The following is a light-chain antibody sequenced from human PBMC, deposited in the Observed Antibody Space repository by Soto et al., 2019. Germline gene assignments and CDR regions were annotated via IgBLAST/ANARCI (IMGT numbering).Light chain of an antibody. CDR2: WAS. V-gene: IGKV4-1*01. J-gene: IGKJ1*01. CDR1: QNVLYSSNNKHY. Sequence: DIAMTQSPDSLAVSLGERATINCKSSQNVLYSSNNKHYLAWYQQKPGQPPKLLIYWASTRESGVPDRFSGSGSGTDFTLTISSLQAEDVAVYYCQQYYSSPLTFGQGTKVEIK. CDR3: QQYYSSPLT.